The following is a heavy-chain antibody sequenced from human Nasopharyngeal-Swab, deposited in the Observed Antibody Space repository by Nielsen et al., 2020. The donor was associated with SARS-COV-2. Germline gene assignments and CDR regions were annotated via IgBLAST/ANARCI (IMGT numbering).Heavy chain of an antibody. D-gene: IGHD3-10*01. CDR3: ARAVSWFGELSHYYYYMDV. CDR1: GGTFSSYA. J-gene: IGHJ6*03. Sequence: SVKVSRKASGGTFSSYAISWVRQAPGQGLEWMGGIIPIFGTANYAQKFQGRVTMTTDTSTSTAYMELRSLRSDDTAVYYCARAVSWFGELSHYYYYMDVWGKGTTVTVSS. V-gene: IGHV1-69*05. CDR2: IIPIFGTA.